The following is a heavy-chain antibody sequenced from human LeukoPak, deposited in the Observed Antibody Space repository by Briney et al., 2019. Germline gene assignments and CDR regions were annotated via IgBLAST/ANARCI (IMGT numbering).Heavy chain of an antibody. D-gene: IGHD3-16*02. Sequence: PSETLSLTCAVYGGSFSGYYWSWIRQPPGKGLEWMGEINHSGSTNYNPSLKSRVTISVDTSKNQFSLKLSSVTAADTAVYYCARAEIKLYNQRRYYFDYWGQGTLVTVSS. CDR3: ARAEIKLYNQRRYYFDY. CDR1: GGSFSGYY. CDR2: INHSGST. V-gene: IGHV4-34*01. J-gene: IGHJ4*02.